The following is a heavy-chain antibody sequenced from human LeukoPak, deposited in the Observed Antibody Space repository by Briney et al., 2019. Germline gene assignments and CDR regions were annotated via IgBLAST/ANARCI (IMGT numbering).Heavy chain of an antibody. CDR2: IYSSGST. J-gene: IGHJ4*02. CDR1: GGYISRHF. V-gene: IGHV4-4*07. D-gene: IGHD2-8*01. CDR3: ARDLSNGLTYSPFDY. Sequence: SSETLSLTCTVSGGYISRHFWSWIRQPAGKGLEWIGRIYSSGSTNYSPSLRSRAIMSVDMSKNQFSLNLTSVTAADTAVYYCARDLSNGLTYSPFDYWGQGTLATVSS.